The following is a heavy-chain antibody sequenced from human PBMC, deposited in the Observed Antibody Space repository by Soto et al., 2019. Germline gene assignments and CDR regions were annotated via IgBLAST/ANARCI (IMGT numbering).Heavy chain of an antibody. Sequence: ASVKVSCKTSGYTFIGYYVHWVRQAPGQGLEWMGWINPNNGGTKYSQKFQGRVTMTRDTSINTAYMELSRLTTDDTAVYYCARRRANYPITEFLQYWGQGTLVTVSS. D-gene: IGHD3-10*01. CDR2: INPNNGGT. CDR3: ARRRANYPITEFLQY. V-gene: IGHV1-2*02. J-gene: IGHJ1*01. CDR1: GYTFIGYY.